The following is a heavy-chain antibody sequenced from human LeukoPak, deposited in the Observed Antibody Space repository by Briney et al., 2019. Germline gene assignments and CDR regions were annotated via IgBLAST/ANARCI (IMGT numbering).Heavy chain of an antibody. CDR1: GFTFSSYS. V-gene: IGHV3-48*01. J-gene: IGHJ4*02. CDR3: ARVSALIGSPLDY. Sequence: PGGSLRLSCAASGFTFSSYSMNWVRQAPGKGLEWVSYISSSSSTIYYADSVKGRFTISRDNAKNSLYLQMNSLRAEDTAVYYCARVSALIGSPLDYWGKGTLVTVSS. CDR2: ISSSSSTI. D-gene: IGHD3-9*01.